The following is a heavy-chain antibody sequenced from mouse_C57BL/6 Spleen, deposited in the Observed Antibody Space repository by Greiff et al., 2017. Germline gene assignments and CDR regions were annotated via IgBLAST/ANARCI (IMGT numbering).Heavy chain of an antibody. CDR3: ARRDGNYEGAWFAY. J-gene: IGHJ3*01. D-gene: IGHD2-1*01. CDR1: GYTFTDYY. V-gene: IGHV1-26*01. CDR2: INPNNGGT. Sequence: EVQLQQSGPELVKPGASVKISCKASGYTFTDYYMNWVTQSHGKSLEWIGDINPNNGGTSYNQKFKGKATLTVDKSSSTAYMEHRSLTSEDSAVYYCARRDGNYEGAWFAYWGQGTLVTVSA.